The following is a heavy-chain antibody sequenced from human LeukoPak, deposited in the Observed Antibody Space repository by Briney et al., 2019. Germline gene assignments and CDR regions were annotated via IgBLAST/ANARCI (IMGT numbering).Heavy chain of an antibody. Sequence: PGGSLRLSCAASGFTFSSYAMSWVRQAPGKGREWVSAISSSGGNTYYADSVKGRFTISRDNSKNTLYLQMNSLRAEDTALYYCAKDLHSSGWYVAFDIWGQGTMVTVSS. D-gene: IGHD6-19*01. V-gene: IGHV3-23*01. CDR3: AKDLHSSGWYVAFDI. CDR1: GFTFSSYA. CDR2: ISSSGGNT. J-gene: IGHJ3*02.